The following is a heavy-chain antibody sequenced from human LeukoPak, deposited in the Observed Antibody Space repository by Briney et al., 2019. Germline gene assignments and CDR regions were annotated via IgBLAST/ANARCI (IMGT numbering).Heavy chain of an antibody. Sequence: GASVKVSCKSSGGTFSSYAISWVRQAPGQGLEWMGGIIPIFGTANYAQKFQGRVTITTDESTTTAYMELSSLRSEDTAVYYCARRRVVRGVTLFDYWGQGTLVTVSS. CDR2: IIPIFGTA. CDR3: ARRRVVRGVTLFDY. D-gene: IGHD3-10*01. CDR1: GGTFSSYA. V-gene: IGHV1-69*05. J-gene: IGHJ4*02.